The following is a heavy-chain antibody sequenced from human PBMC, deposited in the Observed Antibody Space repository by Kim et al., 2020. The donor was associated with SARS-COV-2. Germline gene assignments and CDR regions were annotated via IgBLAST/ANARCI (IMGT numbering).Heavy chain of an antibody. V-gene: IGHV3-66*01. Sequence: GGSLRLSCAASGFTVSSNYMSWVRQAPGKGLEWVSVIYSGGSTYYADSVKGRFTISRDNSKNTLYLQMNSLRAEDTAVYYCVSSRDYGDYLVYWCQGTLVTVSS. CDR3: VSSRDYGDYLVY. CDR2: IYSGGST. J-gene: IGHJ4*02. CDR1: GFTVSSNY. D-gene: IGHD4-17*01.